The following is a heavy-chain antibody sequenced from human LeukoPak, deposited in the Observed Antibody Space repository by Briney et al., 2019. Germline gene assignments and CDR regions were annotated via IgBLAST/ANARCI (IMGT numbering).Heavy chain of an antibody. CDR1: GFTFSRYA. J-gene: IGHJ6*02. CDR2: ISGSGGST. Sequence: GGSLRLSCAPSGFTFSRYAMSCVRQAPGKGLEWFSAISGSGGSTYYADSVKGRFTISRDNSKNTLYLQMNSLRAEDTTVYYCAKDQEASYVLDVWGQGTTVTVSS. CDR3: AKDQEASYVLDV. V-gene: IGHV3-23*01.